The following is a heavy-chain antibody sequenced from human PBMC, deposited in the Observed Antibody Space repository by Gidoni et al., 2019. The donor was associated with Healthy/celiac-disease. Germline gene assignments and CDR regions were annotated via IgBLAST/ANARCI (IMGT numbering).Heavy chain of an antibody. CDR1: GFTVSSNY. Sequence: EVQLVESGGGLVQPGGALSLSCSASGFTVSSNYMSWVRQAPGKGLEWVSVIYSGGSTYYADSVKGRFTISRDNSKNTLYLQMNSLRAEDTAVYYCARETPALYYYDSSGYFDYWGQGTLVTVSS. CDR2: IYSGGST. V-gene: IGHV3-66*01. CDR3: ARETPALYYYDSSGYFDY. D-gene: IGHD3-22*01. J-gene: IGHJ4*02.